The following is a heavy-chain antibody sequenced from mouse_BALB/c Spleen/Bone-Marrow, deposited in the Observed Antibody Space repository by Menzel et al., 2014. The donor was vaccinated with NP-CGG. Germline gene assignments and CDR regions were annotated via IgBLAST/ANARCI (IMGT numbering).Heavy chain of an antibody. J-gene: IGHJ4*01. CDR2: IWGDGST. CDR3: AKQDYYRYDYAMDY. Sequence: VHLVESGTGLVAPSLSLSITCTVSGFSLTSYGVVWVRQPPGKGLEWLGVIWGDGSTNYHSALISRLSISKDNSKSQVFLKLNSLQTDDTATYYCAKQDYYRYDYAMDYWGQGTSVTVSS. CDR1: GFSLTSYG. V-gene: IGHV2-3*01. D-gene: IGHD2-14*01.